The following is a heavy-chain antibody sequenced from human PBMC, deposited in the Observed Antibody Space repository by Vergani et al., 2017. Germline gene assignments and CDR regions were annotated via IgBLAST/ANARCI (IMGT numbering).Heavy chain of an antibody. Sequence: QVQLQESGPGLVKPSQTLSLPCSGSGDSISSGVYYWNWIRQHPGKGLEWIGYIYSTGSTHHNPSLRRRINMSVDTSKNQFSLKLNSVTAADTAMYYCARMEGYDEGDAFRIGYFDSWGPGILVTVSS. CDR2: IYSTGST. CDR3: ARMEGYDEGDAFRIGYFDS. D-gene: IGHD3-22*01. V-gene: IGHV4-31*03. J-gene: IGHJ4*02. CDR1: GDSISSGVYY.